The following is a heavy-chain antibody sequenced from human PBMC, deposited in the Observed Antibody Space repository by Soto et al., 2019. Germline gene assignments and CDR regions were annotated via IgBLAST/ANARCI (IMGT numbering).Heavy chain of an antibody. CDR2: IYHTGST. CDR1: GGSISSGGYF. Sequence: SETLSLTCTVSGGSISSGGYFWSWIRQHPGKGLEWIGYIYHTGSTYYNPSLKSRITMSVDTSKNQFSLKLGSMTAADTAFYYCARDQGSGSYTSSYSFDYWGQGTLVTVSS. J-gene: IGHJ4*02. V-gene: IGHV4-31*03. CDR3: ARDQGSGSYTSSYSFDY. D-gene: IGHD3-10*01.